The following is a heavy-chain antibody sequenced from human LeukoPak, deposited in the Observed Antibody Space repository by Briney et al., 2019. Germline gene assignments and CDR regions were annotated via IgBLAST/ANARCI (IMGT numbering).Heavy chain of an antibody. CDR2: ISGSGGST. D-gene: IGHD6-6*01. Sequence: GGSLRLSCAASGLTVINSYMSWVRQAPGKGLEWVSAISGSGGSTYYADSVKGRFTISRDNSKNTLYLQMNSMRAEDTAVYYCAKAISSIAARCYDYWGQGTLVTVSS. CDR1: GLTVINSY. J-gene: IGHJ4*02. CDR3: AKAISSIAARCYDY. V-gene: IGHV3-23*01.